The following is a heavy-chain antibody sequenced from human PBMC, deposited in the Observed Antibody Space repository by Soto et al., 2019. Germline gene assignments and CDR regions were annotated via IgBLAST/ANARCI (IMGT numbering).Heavy chain of an antibody. J-gene: IGHJ4*02. CDR2: TSYDGATT. V-gene: IGHV3-23*01. CDR1: GFTFSTYA. CDR3: ARIATESHTDY. Sequence: GGSLRLSCAASGFTFSTYAMTWVRQAPGKGLDWVSATSYDGATTYYAESVKGRFTMSRDNSKNTLYLQMNGLRADDTAVYFCARIATESHTDYWGQGALVTVSS.